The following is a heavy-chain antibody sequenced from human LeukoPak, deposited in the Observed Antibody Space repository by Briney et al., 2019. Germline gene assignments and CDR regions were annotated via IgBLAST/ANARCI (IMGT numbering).Heavy chain of an antibody. D-gene: IGHD3-3*01. Sequence: SETLSLTCAVSGGSISSSNWWSWVRQPPGKGLEWIGEIYHSGSTNYNPSLKSRVTTSVDKSKNQFSLKLSSVTAADTAVYYCARAYFWSDYYFDYWGQGTLVTVSS. CDR2: IYHSGST. J-gene: IGHJ4*02. CDR3: ARAYFWSDYYFDY. CDR1: GGSISSSNW. V-gene: IGHV4-4*02.